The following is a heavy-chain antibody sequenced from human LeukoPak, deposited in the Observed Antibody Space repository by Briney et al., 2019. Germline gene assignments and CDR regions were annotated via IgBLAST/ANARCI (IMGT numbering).Heavy chain of an antibody. V-gene: IGHV3-23*01. D-gene: IGHD4-17*01. CDR1: GLTFSNYA. J-gene: IGHJ3*02. CDR2: ITGSGRGT. Sequence: GGSLTLSCTASGLTFSNYATTWVRQAPGRGLEWVSSITGSGRGTYYADSVKGRFSVSRDNSQNTVFLHMNSLRADDTALYYCSKDPNGDYVGAFDMWGPGTMVTVSS. CDR3: SKDPNGDYVGAFDM.